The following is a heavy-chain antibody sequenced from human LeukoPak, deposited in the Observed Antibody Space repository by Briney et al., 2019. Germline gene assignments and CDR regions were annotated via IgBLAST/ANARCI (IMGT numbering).Heavy chain of an antibody. CDR2: ISAYHGNT. Sequence: ASVKVSCKASGYTLTSYGISWVRQAPGQGLEWMGWISAYHGNTNYAPKVKGRATMTTDTSTSTAYMELRSLRSDDTAIYYCARSYCSGASCYGGDWFDPWGQGTLVTVSS. V-gene: IGHV1-18*01. D-gene: IGHD2-15*01. CDR1: GYTLTSYG. J-gene: IGHJ5*02. CDR3: ARSYCSGASCYGGDWFDP.